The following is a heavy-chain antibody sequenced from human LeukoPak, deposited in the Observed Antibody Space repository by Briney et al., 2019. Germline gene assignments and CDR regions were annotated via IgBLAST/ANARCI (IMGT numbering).Heavy chain of an antibody. Sequence: GGSLRLSCAASGFTFSSYAMSWVRQAPGKGLEWVSAISGSGGSTYYADSVKGRFTISRDNAKNSLYLQMNSLRAEDTAVYYCARDWDYYDSSGYLALPTHFDYWGQGTLVSVSS. CDR3: ARDWDYYDSSGYLALPTHFDY. CDR2: ISGSGGST. J-gene: IGHJ4*02. CDR1: GFTFSSYA. D-gene: IGHD3-22*01. V-gene: IGHV3-23*01.